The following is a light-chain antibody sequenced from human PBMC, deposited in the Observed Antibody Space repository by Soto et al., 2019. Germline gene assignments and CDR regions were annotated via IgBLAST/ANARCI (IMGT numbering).Light chain of an antibody. J-gene: IGLJ1*01. Sequence: QSVLTQPPSVSGAPGQRVTISCTGNSSNLGAGYDVHWYQQLPGAAPKLVIFGNRNRPSGVPERFSGSKSGTSASLAISGLQTEDEADYYCISFTSRHIYVFGTGTKLTVL. CDR3: ISFTSRHIYV. CDR2: GNR. V-gene: IGLV1-40*01. CDR1: SSNLGAGYD.